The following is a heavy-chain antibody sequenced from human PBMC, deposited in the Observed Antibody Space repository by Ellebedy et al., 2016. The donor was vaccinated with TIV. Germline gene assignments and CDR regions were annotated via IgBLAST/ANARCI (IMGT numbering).Heavy chain of an antibody. V-gene: IGHV4-59*01. J-gene: IGHJ5*02. CDR3: ARERLYNWNYHNWFDP. CDR1: GGSISSYY. CDR2: IYYSGST. D-gene: IGHD1-7*01. Sequence: MPSETLSLTCTVSGGSISSYYWSWIRQPPGKGLEWIGYIYYSGSTNYNPSLKSRVTISVDTSKNQFSLKLSSVTAADTAVYYCARERLYNWNYHNWFDPWGQGTLVTVSS.